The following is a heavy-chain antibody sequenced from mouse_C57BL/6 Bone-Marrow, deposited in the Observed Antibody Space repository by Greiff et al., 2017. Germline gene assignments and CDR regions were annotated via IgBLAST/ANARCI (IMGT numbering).Heavy chain of an antibody. J-gene: IGHJ4*01. CDR1: GYTFTSYW. CDR3: ALRSYCYAMGY. V-gene: IGHV1-64*01. Sequence: VQLQQSGAELVKPGASVKLSCKASGYTFTSYWMHWVKQRPGQGLEWIGMIHPNSGSTNYNEKFKSKATLTVDKSSSTAYMQLSILASEDSAVYYCALRSYCYAMGYLGQGTSVTVSS. CDR2: IHPNSGST. D-gene: IGHD1-1*01.